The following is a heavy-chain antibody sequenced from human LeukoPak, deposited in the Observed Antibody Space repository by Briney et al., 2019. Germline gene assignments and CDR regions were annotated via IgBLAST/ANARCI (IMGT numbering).Heavy chain of an antibody. CDR3: ANRGVVIRVILVGFHKEAYYFDS. CDR2: NSGSGGEI. V-gene: IGHV3-23*01. D-gene: IGHD3-22*01. J-gene: IGHJ4*02. CDR1: GITLSNYH. Sequence: GGPLTLLCAVSGITLSNYHVIDVPHAPGKGVVGVAGNSGSGGEINYADSVKGRFTISRDNPKYTLYLQMNSMGAEDTAVYFCANRGVVIRVILVGFHKEAYYFDSWGQGALVTVSS.